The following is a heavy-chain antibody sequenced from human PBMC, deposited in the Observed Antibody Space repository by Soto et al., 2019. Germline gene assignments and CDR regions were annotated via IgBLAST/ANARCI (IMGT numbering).Heavy chain of an antibody. Sequence: PSETLSLTCTVSGGSISSSSYYWGWIRQPPGKGLEWIGSIYYSGSTYYNPSLKSRVTISVDTSKNQFSLKLSSVTAADTAVYYRARHLYSSGWVFDYWGQGTLVTVSS. J-gene: IGHJ4*02. V-gene: IGHV4-39*01. CDR2: IYYSGST. D-gene: IGHD6-19*01. CDR1: GGSISSSSYY. CDR3: ARHLYSSGWVFDY.